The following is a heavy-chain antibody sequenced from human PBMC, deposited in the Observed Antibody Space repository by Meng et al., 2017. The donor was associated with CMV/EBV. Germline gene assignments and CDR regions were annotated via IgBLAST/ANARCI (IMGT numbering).Heavy chain of an antibody. J-gene: IGHJ4*02. D-gene: IGHD2-2*01. CDR2: IYYSGST. CDR3: ARVGRTSCYDY. Sequence: QGQLPESGPGLVKPSPTLSLTCTVSGGSSSSGDYYWSWIRQPPGKGLEWIGYIYYSGSTYYNPSLKSRVTISVDTSKNQFSLKLSSVTAADTAVYYCARVGRTSCYDYWGQGTLVTVSS. V-gene: IGHV4-30-4*08. CDR1: GGSSSSGDYY.